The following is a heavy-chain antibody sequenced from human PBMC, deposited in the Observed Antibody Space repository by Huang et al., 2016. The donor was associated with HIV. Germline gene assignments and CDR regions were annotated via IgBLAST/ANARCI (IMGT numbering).Heavy chain of an antibody. V-gene: IGHV4-61*09. CDR2: IYTSGTT. Sequence: QVQLQESRPGLVKPSQTLSLTCSVSGGSISSGNYYWSWIRQPAGKGLVWSGHIYTSGTTSDNSSLRSRVTIAVATAKNQCSLKLSSVTAADTAVYYCARLTGYSTFDIWGHGTVVTVSS. D-gene: IGHD3-9*01. J-gene: IGHJ3*02. CDR1: GGSISSGNYY. CDR3: ARLTGYSTFDI.